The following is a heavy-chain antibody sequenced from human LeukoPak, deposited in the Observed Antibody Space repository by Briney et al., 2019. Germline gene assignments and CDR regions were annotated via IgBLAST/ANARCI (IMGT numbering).Heavy chain of an antibody. Sequence: GESLKISCKGSGYSFTSYWIGWVRQMPGKGLEWMGIIYPGDSDTRCSPSFQGQVTISADKSITTAYLQWSSLKASDTAMYYCARRSGRGGYDFDNWGQGTLVTVSS. CDR1: GYSFTSYW. CDR3: ARRSGRGGYDFDN. CDR2: IYPGDSDT. V-gene: IGHV5-51*01. J-gene: IGHJ4*02. D-gene: IGHD5-12*01.